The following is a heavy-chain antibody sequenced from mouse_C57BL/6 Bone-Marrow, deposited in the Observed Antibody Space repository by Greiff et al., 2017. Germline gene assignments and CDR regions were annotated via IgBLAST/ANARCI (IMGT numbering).Heavy chain of an antibody. J-gene: IGHJ1*03. V-gene: IGHV1-85*01. CDR1: GYTFTSYD. Sequence: VQLQQSGPELVKPGASVKLSCKASGYTFTSYDINWVKQRPGQGLEWIGWIYPRDGSTKYNEKFKGKATLTVDTSSSTAYMDLHSLTSEDSAVYFCATIYYYGSSSYWYFDVWGTGTTVTVSS. D-gene: IGHD1-1*01. CDR2: IYPRDGST. CDR3: ATIYYYGSSSYWYFDV.